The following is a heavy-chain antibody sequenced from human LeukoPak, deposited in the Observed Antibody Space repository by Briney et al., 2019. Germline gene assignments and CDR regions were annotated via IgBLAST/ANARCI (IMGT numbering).Heavy chain of an antibody. J-gene: IGHJ4*02. V-gene: IGHV1-69*13. CDR3: AREIDRDDYNRFFDY. CDR2: IIPIFGTA. CDR1: GGTFSSYA. Sequence: SVKVSCKASGGTFSSYAISWVRQAPGQGLEWMGGIIPIFGTANYAQKFQGRVTITADESTSTAYMELSSLRSEDTAVYYCAREIDRDDYNRFFDYWGQGTLVTVSS. D-gene: IGHD5-24*01.